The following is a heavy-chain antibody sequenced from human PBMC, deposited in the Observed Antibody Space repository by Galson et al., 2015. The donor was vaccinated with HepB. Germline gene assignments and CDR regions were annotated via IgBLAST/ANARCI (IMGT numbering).Heavy chain of an antibody. D-gene: IGHD3-22*01. J-gene: IGHJ4*02. CDR3: ARERHNYYDSRGYSGSFDI. CDR2: VLPVFDTP. CDR1: GDTFNNYA. V-gene: IGHV1-69*13. Sequence: SVKVSCKASGDTFNNYAFNWVRQAPGQGLEWMGGVLPVFDTPIYAQKFQDRVTITADESTSTAYMELSRLRSDDTAVYYCARERHNYYDSRGYSGSFDIWGQGTLVTVSS.